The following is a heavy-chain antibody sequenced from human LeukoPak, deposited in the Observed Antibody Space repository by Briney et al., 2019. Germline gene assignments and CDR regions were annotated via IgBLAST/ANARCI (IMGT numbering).Heavy chain of an antibody. CDR2: ISYDGSNK. V-gene: IGHV3-30*18. CDR1: GFTFSNYG. D-gene: IGHD1-26*01. J-gene: IGHJ6*02. Sequence: GGSLRLSCAASGFTFSNYGMHWVRQAPGKGLEWVAVISYDGSNKYYADSVKGRFTISRDNSKNTRYLQMNSLRAEDTAVYYCAKDREKWGNYYYYGMDVWGQGTTVTVSS. CDR3: AKDREKWGNYYYYGMDV.